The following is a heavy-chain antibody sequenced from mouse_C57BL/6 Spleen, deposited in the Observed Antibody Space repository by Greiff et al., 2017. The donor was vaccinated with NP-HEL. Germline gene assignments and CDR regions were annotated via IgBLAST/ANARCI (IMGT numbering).Heavy chain of an antibody. CDR2: ISSGGVYI. V-gene: IGHV5-9-1*02. D-gene: IGHD1-1*01. CDR1: GFTFSSYA. CDR3: TREDYYGSSFELGPDFYYAMDD. J-gene: IGHJ4*01. Sequence: EVMLLESGEGLVKPGGSLKLSCAASGFTFSSYAMSWVRQTPEQRLEWVAYISSGGVYIYYADTVKGRFTISRDNARNTLYLQMRSLKSEDTDMYYCTREDYYGSSFELGPDFYYAMDDWGQGTSVTVSS.